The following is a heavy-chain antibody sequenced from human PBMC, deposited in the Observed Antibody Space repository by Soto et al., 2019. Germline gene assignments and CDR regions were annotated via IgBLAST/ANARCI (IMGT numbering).Heavy chain of an antibody. Sequence: PGESLKISCKGSGYSFSSYWIGWVRQMPGKGLEWMGIIYPGDSDTRYSPSFQGQVTISADKSISTAYLQWSSLKASDTAMYYCATPSIAAARGMDVWGQGTTVTVPS. V-gene: IGHV5-51*01. CDR3: ATPSIAAARGMDV. J-gene: IGHJ6*02. CDR2: IYPGDSDT. CDR1: GYSFSSYW. D-gene: IGHD6-13*01.